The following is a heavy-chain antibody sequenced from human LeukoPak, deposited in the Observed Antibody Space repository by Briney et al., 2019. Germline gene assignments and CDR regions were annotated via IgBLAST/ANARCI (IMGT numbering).Heavy chain of an antibody. V-gene: IGHV4-4*02. Sequence: SGTLSLTCAVSGGSISSSNWWSWVRQPPGKGLEWIGEIYHSGSTNYNPSLKSRVTISLDTSKTQFSLKLSSVTAADTAVYYCARARSSGYPDYWGQGTLVTVSS. J-gene: IGHJ4*02. CDR3: ARARSSGYPDY. CDR2: IYHSGST. CDR1: GGSISSSNW. D-gene: IGHD3-22*01.